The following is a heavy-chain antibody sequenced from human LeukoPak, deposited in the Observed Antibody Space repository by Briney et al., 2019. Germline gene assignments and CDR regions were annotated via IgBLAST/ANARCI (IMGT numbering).Heavy chain of an antibody. CDR1: GFTFSSYA. CDR3: AKKPYYYGSRRLYYFDY. V-gene: IGHV3-23*01. D-gene: IGHD3-10*01. Sequence: GGSLRLSCAASGFTFSSYAMSWVRQAPGKGLEWVSAISGSGGSTYYADSVKGRFTISRDNSKNTLYLQMNSLRAEDTAVYYCAKKPYYYGSRRLYYFDYWGQGTLVTVSS. J-gene: IGHJ4*02. CDR2: ISGSGGST.